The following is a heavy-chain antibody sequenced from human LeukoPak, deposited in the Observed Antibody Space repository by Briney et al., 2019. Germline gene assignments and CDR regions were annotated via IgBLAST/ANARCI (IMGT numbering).Heavy chain of an antibody. J-gene: IGHJ5*01. CDR1: GGSFSGYY. CDR3: ARAKEYGYNYGPGFGFDP. CDR2: INHSGNT. Sequence: SETLSLTCAGYGGSFSGYYWSWIRQPPGKGLEWMVEINHSGNTNYNPSLKSRVTISVDTSKSQSSLKVTSVTAADTAVYYCARAKEYGYNYGPGFGFDPWGQGTPVTVSS. D-gene: IGHD5-18*01. V-gene: IGHV4-34*01.